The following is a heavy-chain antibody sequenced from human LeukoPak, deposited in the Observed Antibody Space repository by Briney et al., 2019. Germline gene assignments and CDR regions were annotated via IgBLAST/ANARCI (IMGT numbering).Heavy chain of an antibody. Sequence: PTESLFLTCTGSVDGISIDSCGRGWIRQPPGKGLEWIGSIPYSGSTYYNPSLKSRVTISVDTSKNQFSLKLSSVTAADTAVYYCARCKDYYVSGSYYKTFDYWGQGTLVTVSS. D-gene: IGHD3-10*01. J-gene: IGHJ4*02. CDR3: ARCKDYYVSGSYYKTFDY. CDR1: VDGISIDSCG. V-gene: IGHV4-39*07. CDR2: IPYSGST.